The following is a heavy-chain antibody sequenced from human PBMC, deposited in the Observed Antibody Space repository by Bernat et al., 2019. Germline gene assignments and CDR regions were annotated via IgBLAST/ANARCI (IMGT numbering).Heavy chain of an antibody. D-gene: IGHD3-22*01. CDR1: GYTFTSYA. Sequence: QVQLVQSGAEEKKPGASVKVSCKASGYTFTSYAMHWVRQAPGQRLEWMGWSNAGNGNTKYSQKFQGRVTITRDTSASTAYMELSSLRSEDTAVYYCARVFYDSSGYYFEGVPTFDYWGQGTLVTVSS. V-gene: IGHV1-3*05. CDR3: ARVFYDSSGYYFEGVPTFDY. CDR2: SNAGNGNT. J-gene: IGHJ4*02.